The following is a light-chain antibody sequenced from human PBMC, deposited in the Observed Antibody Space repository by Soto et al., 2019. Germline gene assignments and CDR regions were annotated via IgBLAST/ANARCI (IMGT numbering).Light chain of an antibody. CDR1: QRITTY. CDR2: TSG. CDR3: QQTYNTPYT. V-gene: IGKV1-39*01. Sequence: IHMTQSPSSLSASVGDRVTITCRASQRITTYLNWYQQKPGEAPKLLISTSGTLQRGVPLRFTGSGSGTDFTLTITGLQRADFATYFCQQTYNTPYTFGQGTKLEIK. J-gene: IGKJ2*01.